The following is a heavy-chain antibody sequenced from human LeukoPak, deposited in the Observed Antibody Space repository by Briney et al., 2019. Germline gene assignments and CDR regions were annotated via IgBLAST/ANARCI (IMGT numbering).Heavy chain of an antibody. D-gene: IGHD4-17*01. CDR1: GYTFTGYY. J-gene: IGHJ4*02. Sequence: ASVKVSCKASGYTFTGYYMHWVRQAPGQGLEWMGWINPNSGGTNYAQKFQGRVTMTRDTSISTAYMELSRLRSDDTAVYYCARSYRSNDYGDRARSLGYWGQGTLVTVSS. V-gene: IGHV1-2*02. CDR3: ARSYRSNDYGDRARSLGY. CDR2: INPNSGGT.